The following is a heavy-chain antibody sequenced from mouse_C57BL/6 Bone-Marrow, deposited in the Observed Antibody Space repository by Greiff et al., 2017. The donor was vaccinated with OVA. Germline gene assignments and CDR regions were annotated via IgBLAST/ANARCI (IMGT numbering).Heavy chain of an antibody. D-gene: IGHD1-1*01. J-gene: IGHJ3*01. CDR1: GYTFTDYY. Sequence: VQLQQSGPELVKPGASVKISCKASGYTFTDYYMNWVKQSHGKSLEWIGDINPNNGGTSYNQKFKGKATLTVDKSSSTAYMELRSLTSEDSAVYYCARSYYGDAYWGQGTLVTVSA. CDR3: ARSYYGDAY. V-gene: IGHV1-26*01. CDR2: INPNNGGT.